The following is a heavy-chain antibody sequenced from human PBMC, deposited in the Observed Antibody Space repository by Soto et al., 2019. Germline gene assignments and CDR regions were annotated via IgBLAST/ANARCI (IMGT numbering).Heavy chain of an antibody. D-gene: IGHD2-2*01. CDR3: AKDRGYCSSTICFNMPDFDY. Sequence: VGSLRLSCASSVFTFTTYGMNWVRQSPGKWLEWVAVISYDGSNKLYADSVRGRFAISRDNSKNTLYLQMDSLRPEDTAVYYCAKDRGYCSSTICFNMPDFDYWGQLAQVTV. V-gene: IGHV3-30*18. CDR1: VFTFTTYG. CDR2: ISYDGSNK. J-gene: IGHJ4*02.